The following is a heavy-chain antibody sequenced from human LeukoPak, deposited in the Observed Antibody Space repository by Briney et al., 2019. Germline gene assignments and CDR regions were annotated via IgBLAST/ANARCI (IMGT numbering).Heavy chain of an antibody. CDR2: IYYTGST. D-gene: IGHD3-22*01. CDR3: ARVDYDGSGYNFDF. V-gene: IGHV4-59*01. CDR1: GGSISSYY. Sequence: PSETLSLTCTVSGGSISSYYWSWIRQPPGKGLEWIRYIYYTGSTNYSPSLKSRVTISVDTSKNQFSLKLSSVTAADTALYYCARVDYDGSGYNFDFWGQGTLVTVSS. J-gene: IGHJ4*02.